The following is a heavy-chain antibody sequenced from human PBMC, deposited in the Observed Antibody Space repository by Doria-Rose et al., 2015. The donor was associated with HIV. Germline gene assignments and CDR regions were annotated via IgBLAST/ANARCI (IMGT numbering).Heavy chain of an antibody. CDR2: IYYSGST. D-gene: IGHD3-10*01. J-gene: IGHJ5*02. CDR3: AREGWASDKGVWFDP. CDR1: GGSISSGGYY. V-gene: IGHV4-31*03. Sequence: QVQLQESGPGLVKPSQTLSLTCTVSGGSISSGGYYWSWIRQHPGKGLEWIGYIYYSGSTYYNPSLKSRVTISVDPSKNQFSLKLSSVTAADTAVYYCAREGWASDKGVWFDPWGQGTLVTVSS.